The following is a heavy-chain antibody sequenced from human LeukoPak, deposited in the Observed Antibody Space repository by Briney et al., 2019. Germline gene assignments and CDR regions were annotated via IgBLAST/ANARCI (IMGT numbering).Heavy chain of an antibody. CDR1: GYTFTSSG. D-gene: IGHD6-13*01. CDR3: ARDGTWEAAAGPVFNYFDY. J-gene: IGHJ4*02. Sequence: ASVKVSCKASGYTFTSSGISWVRQAPGQGLEWMGWISTYNGNTNYAQKFQGRVTMTRDTSISTAYMELSRLRSDDTAVYYCARDGTWEAAAGPVFNYFDYWGQGTLVTVSS. CDR2: ISTYNGNT. V-gene: IGHV1-18*01.